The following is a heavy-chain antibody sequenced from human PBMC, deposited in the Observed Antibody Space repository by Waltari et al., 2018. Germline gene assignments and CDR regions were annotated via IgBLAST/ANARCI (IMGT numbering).Heavy chain of an antibody. Sequence: EVQLVESGGGLVQPGGSLRLSCSASGFTFSSSAMHWVRQAPGKGLEYVSAISSNGGSTYYADSVKGRFTISRDNSKNTLYLQMSSLRAEDTAVYYCVKDGHDSSGYYSYYFDYWGQGTLVTVSS. CDR3: VKDGHDSSGYYSYYFDY. J-gene: IGHJ4*02. CDR2: ISSNGGST. V-gene: IGHV3-64D*08. CDR1: GFTFSSSA. D-gene: IGHD3-22*01.